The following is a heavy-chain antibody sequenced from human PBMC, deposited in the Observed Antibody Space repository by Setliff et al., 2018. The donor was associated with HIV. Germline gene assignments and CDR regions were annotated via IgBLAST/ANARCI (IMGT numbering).Heavy chain of an antibody. CDR2: IYSGGST. J-gene: IGHJ3*01. CDR1: GGSIGGYY. D-gene: IGHD3-10*01. CDR3: ARVRSYGSAYDAFDV. Sequence: ASETLSLTCTVSGGSIGGYYWSWIRQPPGTGLEWLGCIYSGGSTNYNPSLESRVTISLDTSKNQFSLRLTSVTAADTAVYYCARVRSYGSAYDAFDVWGQGTMVTVS. V-gene: IGHV4-4*08.